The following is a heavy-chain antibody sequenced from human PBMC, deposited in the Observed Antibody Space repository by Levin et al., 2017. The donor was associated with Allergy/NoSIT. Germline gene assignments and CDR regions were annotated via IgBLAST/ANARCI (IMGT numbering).Heavy chain of an antibody. CDR2: IYYSGST. Sequence: PSETLSLTCTVSGGSISSSSYYWGWIRQPPGKGLEWIGSIYYSGSTYYNPSLKSRVTISVDTSKNQFSLKLSSVTAADTAVYYCARDLIAVAGEYYFDYWGQGTLVTVSS. D-gene: IGHD6-19*01. CDR3: ARDLIAVAGEYYFDY. CDR1: GGSISSSSYY. V-gene: IGHV4-39*07. J-gene: IGHJ4*02.